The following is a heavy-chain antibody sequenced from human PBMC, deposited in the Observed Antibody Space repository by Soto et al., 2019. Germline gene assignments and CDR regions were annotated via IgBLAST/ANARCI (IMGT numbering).Heavy chain of an antibody. J-gene: IGHJ3*02. CDR1: GYSFTNYF. CDR3: ARTLAAAVSDAFDI. D-gene: IGHD6-13*01. CDR2: IYPGDSDT. Sequence: PGESLKISCTGSGYSFTNYFIGWVRQMPGKGLEWMGIIYPGDSDTRYSPSFQGQVTISVDKSISTAYLQWSSLKASDTAMYYCARTLAAAVSDAFDIWGQGTMVTVSS. V-gene: IGHV5-51*01.